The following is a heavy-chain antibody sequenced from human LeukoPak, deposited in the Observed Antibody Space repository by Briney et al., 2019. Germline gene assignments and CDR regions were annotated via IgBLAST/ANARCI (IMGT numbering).Heavy chain of an antibody. V-gene: IGHV1-2*02. Sequence: ASVKVSCKVSGYTLTELSMHWVRQAPGQGLEWMGWINPNSGGTNYAQKFQGRVTMTRDTSISTAYMELSRLRSDDTAVYYCARVVVPAAPSCDAFDIWGQGTMVTVSS. D-gene: IGHD2-2*01. CDR1: GYTLTELS. J-gene: IGHJ3*02. CDR2: INPNSGGT. CDR3: ARVVVPAAPSCDAFDI.